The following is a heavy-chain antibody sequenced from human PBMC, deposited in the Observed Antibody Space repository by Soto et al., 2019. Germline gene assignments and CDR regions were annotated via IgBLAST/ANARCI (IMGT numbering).Heavy chain of an antibody. J-gene: IGHJ3*02. D-gene: IGHD1-26*01. Sequence: PGGSLRLSCTASGFTFGDFHISWFRQAPGKGLEWISFTTIKAHGGTTYYAASVKGRFTVSRDDSASIADLQMNSLKTEDTAVYFCTRDISPGTRAFDIWGQGTKVTVSS. V-gene: IGHV3-49*03. CDR1: GFTFGDFH. CDR3: TRDISPGTRAFDI. CDR2: TTIKAHGGTT.